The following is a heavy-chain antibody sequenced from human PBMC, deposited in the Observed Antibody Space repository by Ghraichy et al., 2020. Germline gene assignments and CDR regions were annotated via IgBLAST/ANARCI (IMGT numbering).Heavy chain of an antibody. CDR2: IKSKGGGGTT. CDR3: SKDVPHTAGALRY. CDR1: GLPFSDAW. J-gene: IGHJ4*02. V-gene: IGHV3-15*01. Sequence: GGSLRLSCEASGLPFSDAWMTWVRQPPGKGLEWVGQIKSKGGGGTTDYAEAVKDRFTISRDDSKNTLYLQMNSLKTEDTAMCYCSKDVPHTAGALRYWGQGTLVTVSS. D-gene: IGHD2-15*01.